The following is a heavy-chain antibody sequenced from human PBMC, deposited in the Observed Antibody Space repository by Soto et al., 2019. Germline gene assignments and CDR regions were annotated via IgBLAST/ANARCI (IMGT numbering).Heavy chain of an antibody. Sequence: EVQLVESGGGLVQPGGSLRLSCAASGFTFSSHYMSWVRQAQGKGLEWVANINEDGSEKYYVDSVKGRFSVSRDNAKSSLYLQMSSLRAEDTAVYYCAKWGGAGSDCWGQGTLVTVSS. CDR1: GFTFSSHY. CDR3: AKWGGAGSDC. D-gene: IGHD1-26*01. CDR2: INEDGSEK. V-gene: IGHV3-7*01. J-gene: IGHJ4*02.